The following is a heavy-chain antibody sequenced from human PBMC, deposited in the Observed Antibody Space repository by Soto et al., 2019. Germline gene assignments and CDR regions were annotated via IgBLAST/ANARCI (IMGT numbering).Heavy chain of an antibody. CDR2: MNPNSGNT. J-gene: IGHJ5*02. CDR1: GYTFTSYD. D-gene: IGHD5-18*01. V-gene: IGHV1-8*01. CDR3: ARGGSIQLWPPGGFDP. Sequence: QVQLVQSGAEVKKPGASVKVSCKASGYTFTSYDINWVRQATGQGLEWMGWMNPNSGNTGYAQKFQGRVTMTRNTXRXXAYMELSSRRSADTAVQYSARGGSIQLWPPGGFDPWGQGTLVTVSS.